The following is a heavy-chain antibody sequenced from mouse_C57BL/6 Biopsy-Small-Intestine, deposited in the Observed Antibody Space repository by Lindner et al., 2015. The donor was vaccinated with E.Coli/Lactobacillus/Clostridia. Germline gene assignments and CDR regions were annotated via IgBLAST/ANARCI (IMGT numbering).Heavy chain of an antibody. D-gene: IGHD1-1*02. V-gene: IGHV1-64*01. Sequence: SVKVSCKALGYTFTSNWIHWARQAPGQGLEWTGIINPNSGSTTYEQRFQGRVTLTRDTSTSTVYMELSSLTSEDTAVYYCARDHSIASIGSWWFDPWGQGTLVIVSS. J-gene: IGHJ4*01. CDR2: INPNSGST. CDR3: ARDHSIASIGSWWFDP. CDR1: GYTFTSNW.